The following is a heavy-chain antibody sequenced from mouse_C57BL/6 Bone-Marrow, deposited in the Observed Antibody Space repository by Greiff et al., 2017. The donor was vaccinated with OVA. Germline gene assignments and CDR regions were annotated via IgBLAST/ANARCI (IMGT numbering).Heavy chain of an antibody. J-gene: IGHJ4*01. D-gene: IGHD2-1*01. V-gene: IGHV1-22*01. CDR3: ATNYGNYPHYYAMDY. CDR1: GYTFTDYN. CDR2: INPNNGGT. Sequence: EVKLMESGPELVKPGASVKMSCKASGYTFTDYNMHWVKQSHGKSLEWIGYINPNNGGTSYNQKFKGKATLTVNKSSSTAYMELRSLTSEDSAVYYCATNYGNYPHYYAMDYWGQGTSVTVSS.